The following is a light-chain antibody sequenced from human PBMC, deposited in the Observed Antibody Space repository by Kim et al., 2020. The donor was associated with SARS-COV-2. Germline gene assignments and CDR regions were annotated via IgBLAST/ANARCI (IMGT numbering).Light chain of an antibody. CDR3: QQYNDVII. Sequence: DIQMTQSPSSLSASVGDRVTITCQASQNIAYYLNWYQQRPCKAPKLLIYDASNLETGVPTRFSASGYGTDFTLTISSLVPEDFATYFCQQYNDVIICGQGTRLEIK. CDR2: DAS. CDR1: QNIAYY. V-gene: IGKV1-33*01. J-gene: IGKJ5*01.